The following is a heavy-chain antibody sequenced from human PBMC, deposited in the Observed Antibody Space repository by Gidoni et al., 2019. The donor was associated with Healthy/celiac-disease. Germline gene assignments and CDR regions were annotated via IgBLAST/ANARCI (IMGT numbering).Heavy chain of an antibody. Sequence: VQLVECGGGGVKPGGSLRRTCEASGCTVSDYYMRWIRQAPGKGLGLVSSIRSSFSTIYYPDSVTGRFTISSDNAKNSLYLQLNSLRAEDTAVYYCARVIHAKSAIHFDYWGQGTLVTVSS. CDR3: ARVIHAKSAIHFDY. CDR2: IRSSFSTI. J-gene: IGHJ4*02. V-gene: IGHV3-11*01. D-gene: IGHD2-21*02. CDR1: GCTVSDYY.